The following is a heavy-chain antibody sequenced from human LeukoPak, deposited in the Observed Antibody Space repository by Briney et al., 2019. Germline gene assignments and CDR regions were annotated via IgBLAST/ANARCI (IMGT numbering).Heavy chain of an antibody. CDR1: GGSVASSAYC. J-gene: IGHJ5*02. CDR3: ARCWTLARRFDL. Sequence: TSETLSLTCTVSGGSVASSAYCWGWIRQPPGKGLEWIATINYSGSSNYNPSLKSRVIISIDTVKDQFSLRLTSVTAADTAVYYCARCWTLARRFDLWGQGTLITVSS. CDR2: INYSGSS. V-gene: IGHV4-39*01. D-gene: IGHD3/OR15-3a*01.